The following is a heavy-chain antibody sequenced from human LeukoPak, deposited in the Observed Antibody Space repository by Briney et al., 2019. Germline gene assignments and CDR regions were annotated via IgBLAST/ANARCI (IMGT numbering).Heavy chain of an antibody. V-gene: IGHV1-24*01. CDR3: ASMGPLGYCSSTSCYDYYYYGMDV. CDR2: FDPEDGET. J-gene: IGHJ6*02. D-gene: IGHD2-2*01. Sequence: ASVKVSCKVSGYTLTELSMHWVRQAPGKGLEWMGGFDPEDGETIYAQKFQGRVTMTRDTSTSTVYMELSSLRSEDTAVYYCASMGPLGYCSSTSCYDYYYYGMDVWGQGTTVTVSS. CDR1: GYTLTELS.